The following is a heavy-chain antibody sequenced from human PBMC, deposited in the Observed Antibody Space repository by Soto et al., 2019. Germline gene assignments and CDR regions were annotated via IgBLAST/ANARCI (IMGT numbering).Heavy chain of an antibody. CDR2: ISHSGTT. CDR3: TRVYWSTTSCFINGMDF. J-gene: IGHJ6*02. CDR1: GYSITSGYH. V-gene: IGHV4-38-2*01. Sequence: QLQESGPGRVKPSETLSLTCAVAGYSITSGYHWGWIRQPPRKGLEWIGTISHSGTTYYNPSLKSRVTISIDPSKNQLSLKLTSVTAADTALYYCTRVYWSTTSCFINGMDFWGPGTMVTVSS. D-gene: IGHD2-2*01.